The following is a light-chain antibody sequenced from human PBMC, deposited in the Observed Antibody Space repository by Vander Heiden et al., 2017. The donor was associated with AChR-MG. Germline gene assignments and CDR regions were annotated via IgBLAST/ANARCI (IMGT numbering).Light chain of an antibody. CDR1: SSNIGAGYD. Sequence: QSVLTPPPSVSGAPGQRVTISFTWSSSNIGAGYDVHWYQQLPGTAPKLLIYGNSNRPSGVPDRFSGSKSGTSASLAITGLQAEDEADYYCQSYDSSLSGSKVFGTGTKVTVL. J-gene: IGLJ1*01. CDR2: GNS. CDR3: QSYDSSLSGSKV. V-gene: IGLV1-40*01.